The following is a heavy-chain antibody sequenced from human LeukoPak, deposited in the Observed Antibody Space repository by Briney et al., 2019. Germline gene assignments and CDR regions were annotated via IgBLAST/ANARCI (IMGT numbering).Heavy chain of an antibody. J-gene: IGHJ4*02. V-gene: IGHV1-24*01. CDR3: AKDHAGERITTIVVVNIRYDY. CDR1: GFTLGEVP. CDR2: FDPEVHAI. Sequence: ASVKVSCKVSGFTLGEVPMHWVRQAHGKGLEGMGGFDPEVHAILYAQKFQGRLSMTEDTAADTAYMELSSLTSEDTAVYYCAKDHAGERITTIVVVNIRYDYWGQGTLVTVSS. D-gene: IGHD3-22*01.